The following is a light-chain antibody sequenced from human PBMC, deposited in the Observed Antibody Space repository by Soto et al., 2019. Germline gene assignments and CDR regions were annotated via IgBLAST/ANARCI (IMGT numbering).Light chain of an antibody. CDR1: QGISSA. Sequence: AIQLTQSPSSLSASVGDRVTITCRASQGISSALAWYQQKPVKSPKLLIYDASSLESGVPSSFSGSGSGTDFTLTISSLQPEDCATYYCQQFNSYPLTFGGGTKVEIK. CDR2: DAS. V-gene: IGKV1-13*02. CDR3: QQFNSYPLT. J-gene: IGKJ4*01.